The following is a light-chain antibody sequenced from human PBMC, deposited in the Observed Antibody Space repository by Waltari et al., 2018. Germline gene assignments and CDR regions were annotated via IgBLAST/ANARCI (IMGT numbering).Light chain of an antibody. V-gene: IGLV3-1*01. CDR1: KLGDKY. CDR2: QNT. J-gene: IGLJ2*01. CDR3: QAWDSTTVL. Sequence: SYDLTQPLSVSVSPGQTASITCSADKLGDKYTCWYQQKPGQSPGLVIYQNTKRPSGIPERFSGSNSGNTATLTISGTQAMDEADYYCQAWDSTTVLFGGGTKLTV.